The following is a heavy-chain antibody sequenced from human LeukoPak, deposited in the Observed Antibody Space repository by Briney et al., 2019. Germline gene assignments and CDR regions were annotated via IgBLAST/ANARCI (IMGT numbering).Heavy chain of an antibody. V-gene: IGHV1-69*04. Sequence: GASVKVSCKASGGTFSSYAISWVRQAPGQGLEWMGRIISILGIANYAQKFQGRVTITADKSTSTAYMELSSLRSEDTAVYYCAVAYYYDSSGYYSTYFDYWGQGTLVTVSS. CDR2: IISILGIA. J-gene: IGHJ4*02. D-gene: IGHD3-22*01. CDR3: AVAYYYDSSGYYSTYFDY. CDR1: GGTFSSYA.